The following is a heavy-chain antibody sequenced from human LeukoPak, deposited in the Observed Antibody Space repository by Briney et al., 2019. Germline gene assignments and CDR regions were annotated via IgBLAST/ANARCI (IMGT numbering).Heavy chain of an antibody. CDR1: GYTFTSYG. Sequence: ASVKVSCKASGYTFTSYGISWVRQAPGQGLEWMGWISAYNGNTNYAQKLQGRVTMTTGTSMSTAYMELRSLRSDDTAVYYCARDPRRYDTYYYYYYGMDVWGQGTTVTVSS. J-gene: IGHJ6*02. D-gene: IGHD3-3*01. CDR2: ISAYNGNT. CDR3: ARDPRRYDTYYYYYYGMDV. V-gene: IGHV1-18*01.